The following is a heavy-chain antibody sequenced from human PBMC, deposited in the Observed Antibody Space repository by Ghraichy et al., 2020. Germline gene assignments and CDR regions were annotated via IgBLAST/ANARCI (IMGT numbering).Heavy chain of an antibody. CDR1: GFTFSKYA. CDR2: ISYDGSSQ. CDR3: ARGMWTQLWSEGPFGY. V-gene: IGHV3-30*01. Sequence: GGSLRLSCAASGFTFSKYAMHWVRQAPGKGLEWVAIISYDGSSQYYADSVKGRFSISRDNSKNTVYLQMNSLRADDTAVFYCARGMWTQLWSEGPFGYWGQGTLVAVSS. D-gene: IGHD3-10*01. J-gene: IGHJ4*02.